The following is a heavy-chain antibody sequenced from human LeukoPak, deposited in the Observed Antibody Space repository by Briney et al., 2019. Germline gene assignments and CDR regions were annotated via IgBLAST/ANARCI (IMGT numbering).Heavy chain of an antibody. V-gene: IGHV1-3*01. CDR2: INAGNGKT. CDR3: ARARWTSTVTTYYLDY. Sequence: ASVKVSCKASGYIFSDYAIQWVRQAPGQGLECMGWINAGNGKTKYSQKFQGRVTITRDTSASTAYMELSGLRSEDTAVYYCARARWTSTVTTYYLDYWGQGTLVTVSS. CDR1: GYIFSDYA. J-gene: IGHJ4*02. D-gene: IGHD4-17*01.